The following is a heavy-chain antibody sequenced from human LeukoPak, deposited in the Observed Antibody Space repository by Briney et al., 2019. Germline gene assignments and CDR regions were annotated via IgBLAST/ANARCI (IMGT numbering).Heavy chain of an antibody. Sequence: GGSLRLSCAASGFTFSSYAMSWVRQAPGKGLEWVSAISGSGSSTYYADSVKGRFTISRDNSKNTLYLQMNSLRAEDTAVYYCAKDPYYYDSSGYYGRTIDYWGQGTLVTVSS. CDR2: ISGSGSST. D-gene: IGHD3-22*01. V-gene: IGHV3-23*01. CDR1: GFTFSSYA. J-gene: IGHJ4*02. CDR3: AKDPYYYDSSGYYGRTIDY.